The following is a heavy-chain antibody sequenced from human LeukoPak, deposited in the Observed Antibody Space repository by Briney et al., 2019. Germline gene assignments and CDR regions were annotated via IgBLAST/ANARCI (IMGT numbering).Heavy chain of an antibody. CDR3: ARGDLGYCSGGSCYLYYFDY. CDR1: GGSFSAYY. CDR2: VNHSGST. Sequence: SEILSLTCAVYGGSFSAYYWSWIRQPPGKGLEWIGEVNHSGSTNYNPSLKSRVTTSVDTSKNQFSLKLSSVTAADTAVYYCARGDLGYCSGGSCYLYYFDYWGQGTLVTVSS. J-gene: IGHJ4*02. D-gene: IGHD2-15*01. V-gene: IGHV4-34*01.